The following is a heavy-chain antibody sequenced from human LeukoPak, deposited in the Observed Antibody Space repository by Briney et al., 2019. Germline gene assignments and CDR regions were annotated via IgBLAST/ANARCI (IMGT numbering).Heavy chain of an antibody. J-gene: IGHJ5*02. D-gene: IGHD2-15*01. Sequence: RSSETLSLTCTVSGGSISSSSYYWGWIRQPPGKGLEWIGSIYYSGSTYYNPSLKSRITLSVDTSKNQFSLKLSSVTAADTAVYYCARLVVGWFDPWGQGTLVTVSS. V-gene: IGHV4-39*01. CDR1: GGSISSSSYY. CDR3: ARLVVGWFDP. CDR2: IYYSGST.